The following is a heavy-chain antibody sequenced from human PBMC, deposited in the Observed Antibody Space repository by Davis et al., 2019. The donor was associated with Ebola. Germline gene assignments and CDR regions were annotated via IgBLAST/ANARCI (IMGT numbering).Heavy chain of an antibody. D-gene: IGHD5-18*01. J-gene: IGHJ5*02. CDR3: ARTRDTAMVKEWGWFDP. V-gene: IGHV4-59*01. CDR2: IYYSGST. CDR1: GGSISSYY. Sequence: MPSETLSLTCTVSGGSISSYYWSWIRQPPGKGLEWIGYIYYSGSTNYSPSLKSRVTISVDTSKNQFSLKLSSVTAADTAVYYCARTRDTAMVKEWGWFDPWGQGTLVTVSS.